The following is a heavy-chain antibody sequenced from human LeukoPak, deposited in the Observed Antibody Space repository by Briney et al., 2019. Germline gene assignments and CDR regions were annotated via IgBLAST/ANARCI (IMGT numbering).Heavy chain of an antibody. CDR1: GFTFSSYA. CDR3: ARDLRGSGWSGDYYYGMDV. D-gene: IGHD6-19*01. J-gene: IGHJ6*04. V-gene: IGHV3-30*04. CDR2: ISYDGSNK. Sequence: GRSLRLSCAASGFTFSSYAVHWVRQAPGKGLEWVAVISYDGSNKYYADSVKGRFTISRDNSKNTLYLQMNSLRAEDTAVYYCARDLRGSGWSGDYYYGMDVWGKGTTVTVSS.